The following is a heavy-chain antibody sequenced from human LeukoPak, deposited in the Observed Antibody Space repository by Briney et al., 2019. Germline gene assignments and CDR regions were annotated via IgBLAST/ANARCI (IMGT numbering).Heavy chain of an antibody. D-gene: IGHD6-13*01. CDR3: ARGPAAGGAFDI. CDR1: GGSISSGDYY. Sequence: SETLSLTCTVSGGSISSGDYYWSWIRQPPGKGLEWIGYIYYSGSTYYNPSLKSRVTISVDTSKNQFSLKLSSVTAADTAVYYCARGPAAGGAFDIWGQGTMVTVSS. J-gene: IGHJ3*02. CDR2: IYYSGST. V-gene: IGHV4-30-4*02.